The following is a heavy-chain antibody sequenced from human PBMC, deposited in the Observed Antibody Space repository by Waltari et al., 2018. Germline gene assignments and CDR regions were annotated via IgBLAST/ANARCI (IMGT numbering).Heavy chain of an antibody. J-gene: IGHJ4*02. Sequence: QVQLVESGGGVVQPGGSLRLSCAASGFTFSSYGMHWVRQAPGKGLEWVAFIRYDGSKKYYADSVKGRFTISRDNSKNTLYLQMNSLRAEDTAVYYCAKDSRGRSSWSWGQGTLVTVSS. CDR1: GFTFSSYG. D-gene: IGHD6-13*01. V-gene: IGHV3-30*02. CDR3: AKDSRGRSSWS. CDR2: IRYDGSKK.